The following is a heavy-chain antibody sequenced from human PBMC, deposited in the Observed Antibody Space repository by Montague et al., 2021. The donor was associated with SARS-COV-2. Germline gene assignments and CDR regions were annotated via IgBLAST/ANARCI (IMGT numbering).Heavy chain of an antibody. J-gene: IGHJ4*02. V-gene: IGHV4-34*01. Sequence: SETLSLTCAVHGRSFSGYYWTWIRQSPGKGLEWIAEINHSGTTNYNFNPSLRSRVTISVDTSKSQFSLKLSSVTAADTGVYYCARLDPQTLTLIGLRGKSASDYWGQGTLVTVSS. D-gene: IGHD4-23*01. CDR3: ARLDPQTLTLIGLRGKSASDY. CDR1: GRSFSGYY. CDR2: INHSGTT.